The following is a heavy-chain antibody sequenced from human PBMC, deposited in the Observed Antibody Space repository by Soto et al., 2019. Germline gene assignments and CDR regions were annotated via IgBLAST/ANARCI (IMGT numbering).Heavy chain of an antibody. CDR2: VSSYNGNT. CDR1: GYTFTDHG. D-gene: IGHD4-17*01. Sequence: GASVKVSCKTSGYTFTDHGIDWVRQAPGQGLEWVGWVSSYNGNTNYAYNLKDRVIMTTDASISTAYLQWSSLKASDTAMYYCARQNTVTTLSYWGQGTLVTVSS. J-gene: IGHJ4*02. CDR3: ARQNTVTTLSY. V-gene: IGHV1-18*01.